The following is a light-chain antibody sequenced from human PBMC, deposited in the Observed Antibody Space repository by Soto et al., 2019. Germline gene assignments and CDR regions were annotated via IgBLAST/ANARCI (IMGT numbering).Light chain of an antibody. CDR3: SSYTGSSTLEV. J-gene: IGLJ1*01. CDR2: QVS. Sequence: QSALTQPASVSGSPGQSITISCTGTTSDVGGHNSVSWFQQHPGKAPKLIIYQVSSRPSDISNRFSGSKSGNTASLTISGLQAEDEADYYCSSYTGSSTLEVFGSGTKLTVL. CDR1: TSDVGGHNS. V-gene: IGLV2-14*01.